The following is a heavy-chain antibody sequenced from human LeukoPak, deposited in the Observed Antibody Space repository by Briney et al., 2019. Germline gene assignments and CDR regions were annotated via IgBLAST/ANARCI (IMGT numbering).Heavy chain of an antibody. D-gene: IGHD5-18*01. CDR3: ARRGWIQLWSQYYFDY. CDR1: GYTFTNYG. CDR2: ISAYNGNT. J-gene: IGHJ4*02. Sequence: ASVKVSCKASGYTFTNYGISWVRQAPGQGLEWMGWISAYNGNTNYAQKLQGRVTMTTDTSTSTAYMELRSLRFDDTAVYYCARRGWIQLWSQYYFDYWGQGTLVTVSS. V-gene: IGHV1-18*04.